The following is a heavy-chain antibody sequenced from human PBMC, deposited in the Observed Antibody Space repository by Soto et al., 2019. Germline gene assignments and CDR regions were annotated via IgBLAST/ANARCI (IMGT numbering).Heavy chain of an antibody. Sequence: GASVKVSCEACGYLFTSSDINWVRQAPGKGLEWMGWMNPSGGSASYAQKFQGRVTMTRDTSTSTVYMELSSLRSEDTAVYYCARRNLTKYYYDSSGYRTPVLIDAFDIWGQGTMVTVSS. J-gene: IGHJ3*02. V-gene: IGHV1-46*03. CDR1: GYLFTSSD. CDR2: MNPSGGSA. D-gene: IGHD3-22*01. CDR3: ARRNLTKYYYDSSGYRTPVLIDAFDI.